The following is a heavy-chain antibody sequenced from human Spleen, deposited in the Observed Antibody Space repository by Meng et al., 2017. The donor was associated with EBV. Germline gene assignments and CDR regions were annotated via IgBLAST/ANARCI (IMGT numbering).Heavy chain of an antibody. J-gene: IGHJ4*02. CDR2: FLPTLGAP. D-gene: IGHD3-10*01. Sequence: QGQLCRSGAGVKKPGSSVKGSCKSSGGPFRNYAISWVRQAPGQGLEWLGGFLPTLGAPNYAQKFHGRVSITADESTSTHYMDLSSLRSEDTAVYYCASESGRGYTPDYWGQGTLVTVSS. CDR1: GGPFRNYA. V-gene: IGHV1-69*01. CDR3: ASESGRGYTPDY.